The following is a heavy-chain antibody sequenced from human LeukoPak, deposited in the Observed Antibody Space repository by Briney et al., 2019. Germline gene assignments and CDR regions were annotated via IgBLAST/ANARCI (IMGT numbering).Heavy chain of an antibody. CDR1: GFTFSRYS. J-gene: IGHJ4*02. D-gene: IGHD3-22*01. CDR2: ISSRGSYI. Sequence: GGSLRLSCAASGFTFSRYSMNWVRQAPGKGLEWGSSISSRGSYIYYADSVKGRFTISRDNAKNSLYLQMNSLRAEDTAVYYCARESSDSRGYSEYYFDYWGQGTLVTVSS. CDR3: ARESSDSRGYSEYYFDY. V-gene: IGHV3-21*01.